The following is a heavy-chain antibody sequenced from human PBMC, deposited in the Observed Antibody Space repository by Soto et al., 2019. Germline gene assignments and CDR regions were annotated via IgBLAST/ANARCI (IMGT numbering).Heavy chain of an antibody. CDR2: IEYSGGT. D-gene: IGHD1-26*01. Sequence: PSETLSLTCTVSGDSISSGSNYWGGIRQPPGKGLEWSGSIEYSGGTYYSPSLKSRVTISVDTSRNQVALRLSSVTAADTAVYYCAREGTPFRAQNPPDYFQPRDQGTLVLV. V-gene: IGHV4-39*02. CDR3: AREGTPFRAQNPPDYFQP. CDR1: GDSISSGSNY. J-gene: IGHJ1*01.